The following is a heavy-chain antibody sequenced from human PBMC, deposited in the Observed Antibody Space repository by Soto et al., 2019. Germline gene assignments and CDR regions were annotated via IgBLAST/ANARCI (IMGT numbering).Heavy chain of an antibody. J-gene: IGHJ4*02. V-gene: IGHV5-51*01. Sequence: PGESLKISCKGSGYSFTSYWIGWVRQMPGKGLEWMGIIYPGDSDTRYSPSFQGQVTISADKSISTAYLQWSSLKASDTAMYYCARSPPRYIISWYLIDNWGQGSLVTVPS. CDR1: GYSFTSYW. CDR2: IYPGDSDT. CDR3: ARSPPRYIISWYLIDN. D-gene: IGHD6-13*01.